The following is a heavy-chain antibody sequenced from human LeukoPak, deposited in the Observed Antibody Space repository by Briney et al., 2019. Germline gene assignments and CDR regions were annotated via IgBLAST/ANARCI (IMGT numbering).Heavy chain of an antibody. CDR3: ASIQEDYDSRHHDY. D-gene: IGHD3-22*01. Sequence: GGTLRLSCAASGFTFSSYGMSWVRQAPGKGLEWVSSISRSSSYIYYADSVKGRFTISRDNAKNSLYLQMNSLRAEDTAVYYCASIQEDYDSRHHDYWGQGTLVTVSS. CDR1: GFTFSSYG. V-gene: IGHV3-21*01. CDR2: ISRSSSYI. J-gene: IGHJ4*02.